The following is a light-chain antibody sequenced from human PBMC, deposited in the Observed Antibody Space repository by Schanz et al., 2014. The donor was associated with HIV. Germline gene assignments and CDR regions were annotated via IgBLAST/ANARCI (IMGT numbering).Light chain of an antibody. CDR2: GNS. CDR1: SSNIGAGYD. J-gene: IGLJ2*01. CDR3: SSYGGNYNLL. Sequence: QSVLTQPPSVSGAPGQRVTISCTGSSSNIGAGYDVHWYQQLPGTAPKLLIYGNSNRPSGVPDRFSGSKSGTSASLAMTGLQAEDEADYYCSSYGGNYNLLFGGGTKLTVL. V-gene: IGLV1-40*01.